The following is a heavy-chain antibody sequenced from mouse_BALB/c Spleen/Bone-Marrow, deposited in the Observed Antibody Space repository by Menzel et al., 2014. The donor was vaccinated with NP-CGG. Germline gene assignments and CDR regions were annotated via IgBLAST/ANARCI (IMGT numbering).Heavy chain of an antibody. CDR2: INYSGST. Sequence: EVKVEESGPSLVKPSQTLSLTCSVTGDSITNGYWNWIRTFPGNKLEYMGHINYSGSTYYNPSLKSRISITRDTSKNQFFLQLNSVTTEDTATYYCVRSGYYGSYPASYWGQGTLVTVSA. D-gene: IGHD2-1*01. J-gene: IGHJ3*01. CDR3: VRSGYYGSYPASY. CDR1: GDSITNGY. V-gene: IGHV3-8*02.